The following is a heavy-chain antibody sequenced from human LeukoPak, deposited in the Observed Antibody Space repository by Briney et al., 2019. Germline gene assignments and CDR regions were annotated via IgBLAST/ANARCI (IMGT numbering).Heavy chain of an antibody. CDR1: GGSISSSSHY. CDR2: IYYSGST. Sequence: PSETLSLTCTVSGGSISSSSHYWAWIRQSPGTGLEWIGSIYYSGSTYYSPSLKSRATISVDTSKNQISLKVSSVTAADSALYFCARQRTSGSASNLRVAQIDSWGQGTLVTVSS. J-gene: IGHJ4*02. CDR3: ARQRTSGSASNLRVAQIDS. V-gene: IGHV4-39*01. D-gene: IGHD3-3*01.